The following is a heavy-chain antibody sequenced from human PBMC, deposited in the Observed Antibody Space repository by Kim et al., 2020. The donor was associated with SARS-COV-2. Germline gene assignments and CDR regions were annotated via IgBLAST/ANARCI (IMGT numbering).Heavy chain of an antibody. V-gene: IGHV4-39*01. CDR1: GGSISSSSYY. Sequence: SETLSLTCTVSGGSISSSSYYWGWIRQPPGKGLEWIGSIYYSGSTYYNPSLKSRVTISVDTSKNQFSLKLSSVTAADPAVYYCARTPSYGSGSYYRETIYYYCYFGSDVWGQGTTVTVSS. CDR2: IYYSGST. J-gene: IGHJ6*02. D-gene: IGHD3-10*01. CDR3: ARTPSYGSGSYYRETIYYYCYFGSDV.